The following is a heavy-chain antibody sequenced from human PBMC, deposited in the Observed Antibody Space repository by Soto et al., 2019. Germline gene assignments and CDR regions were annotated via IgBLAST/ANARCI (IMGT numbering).Heavy chain of an antibody. CDR1: GFTFSSYA. CDR2: ISYDGSNK. D-gene: IGHD1-26*01. V-gene: IGHV3-30-3*01. J-gene: IGHJ6*02. Sequence: PGGSLRLSCAASGFTFSSYAMHWVRQAPGKGLEWVAVISYDGSNKYYADSVKGRFTISRDNSKNTLYLQMNSLRAEDTAVYYCARDDQKATVLRGYYGMDVWGQGTTVTVSS. CDR3: ARDDQKATVLRGYYGMDV.